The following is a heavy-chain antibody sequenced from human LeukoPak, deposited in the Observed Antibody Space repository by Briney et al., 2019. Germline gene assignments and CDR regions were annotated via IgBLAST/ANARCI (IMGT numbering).Heavy chain of an antibody. CDR2: ISGSGGST. D-gene: IGHD3-16*02. CDR3: AKDGPQVSAMDV. V-gene: IGHV3-23*01. J-gene: IGHJ6*02. Sequence: GASLRLSCAASGFTFSSYAMSWVRQAPGKGLEWVSAISGSGGSTYYAHSVKGRFTISRDNYKNTLYLQMNSLRAEDTAVYYCAKDGPQVSAMDVWGQGTTVTVSS. CDR1: GFTFSSYA.